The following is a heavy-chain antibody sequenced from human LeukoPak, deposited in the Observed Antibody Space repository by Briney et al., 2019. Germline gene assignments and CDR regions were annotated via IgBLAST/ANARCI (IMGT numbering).Heavy chain of an antibody. CDR1: GFTFSSYA. D-gene: IGHD6-19*01. CDR3: AKFERTIAVALDY. J-gene: IGHJ4*02. Sequence: GGSLRLSCAASGFTFSSYAMSWGRQAPGEGVGWVSAISGSGGSTYYADSEKGRFTISRDNSKNTLYLQMNSLRAEDTAVYYCAKFERTIAVALDYWGQGTLVTVSS. V-gene: IGHV3-23*01. CDR2: ISGSGGST.